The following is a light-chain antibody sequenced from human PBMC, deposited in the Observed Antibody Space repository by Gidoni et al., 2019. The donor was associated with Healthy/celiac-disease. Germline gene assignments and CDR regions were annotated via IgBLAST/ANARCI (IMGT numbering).Light chain of an antibody. CDR3: QQYGSSPQ. Sequence: EIVLTQSPGTLSLSPGERATLSCRASQSVSSSYLAWYQQKPGQAPRLLIYGASSRATGTPDRFSGSGSGTDFTLTISRLEPEDFAVYYCQQYGSSPQFGQGTKVEIK. CDR2: GAS. CDR1: QSVSSSY. V-gene: IGKV3-20*01. J-gene: IGKJ1*01.